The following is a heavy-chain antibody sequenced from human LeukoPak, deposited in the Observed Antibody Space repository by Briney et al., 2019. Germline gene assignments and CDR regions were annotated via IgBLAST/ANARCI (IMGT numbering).Heavy chain of an antibody. CDR2: IYYSGST. V-gene: IGHV4-59*08. Sequence: PSETLSLTCTVSGDSISSYYWSWIRQPPGKGLEWTGYIYYSGSTNYSPSLKSRVTISVDTSKNQFSLKLSSVTAADTAVYYCARSERIIMILGGAFDIWGQGTVVTVSS. CDR3: ARSERIIMILGGAFDI. CDR1: GDSISSYY. J-gene: IGHJ3*02. D-gene: IGHD3-22*01.